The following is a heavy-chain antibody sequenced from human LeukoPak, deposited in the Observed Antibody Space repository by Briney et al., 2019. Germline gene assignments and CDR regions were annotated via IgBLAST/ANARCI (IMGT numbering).Heavy chain of an antibody. Sequence: SETLSLTCTVPGGSISSYYWSWIRQPAGKGLEWIGRIYTSGSGGSTNYNPSLKSRATVSVDTSKNQFSLKLSSVTAADTAVYYCARDLIVFPHNWFDPWGPGTLVTVSS. J-gene: IGHJ5*02. D-gene: IGHD2-15*01. CDR2: IYTSGSGGST. CDR3: ARDLIVFPHNWFDP. V-gene: IGHV4-4*07. CDR1: GGSISSYY.